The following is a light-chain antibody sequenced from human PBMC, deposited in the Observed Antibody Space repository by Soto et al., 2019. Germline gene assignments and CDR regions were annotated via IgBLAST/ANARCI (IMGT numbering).Light chain of an antibody. J-gene: IGKJ3*01. V-gene: IGKV3-20*01. CDR3: QQYGSSPFT. CDR2: GAS. Sequence: EIVLTQSPGTLSLSPGQRATLSCRASQTVRSSYLAWYQQKPGQAPRLLIYGASTRATGLPDRFRGSGSGTELTLTISRLKPEDFTVYYCQQYGSSPFTFGPGTKVDFK. CDR1: QTVRSSY.